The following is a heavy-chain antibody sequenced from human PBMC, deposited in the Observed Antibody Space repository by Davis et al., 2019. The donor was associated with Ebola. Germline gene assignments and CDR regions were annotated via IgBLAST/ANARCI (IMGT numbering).Heavy chain of an antibody. Sequence: PGGSLRLSCVVSGFTFSSYWMHWVRQAPGKGLVWASRIKSDGSTKSYADSVKGRFTISRDNAKNTLYLQMDSLRAEDTAVYYCARDGEHYSDLDYWGQGTLVTVSS. CDR3: ARDGEHYSDLDY. CDR1: GFTFSSYW. CDR2: IKSDGSTK. V-gene: IGHV3-74*01. J-gene: IGHJ4*02. D-gene: IGHD1-26*01.